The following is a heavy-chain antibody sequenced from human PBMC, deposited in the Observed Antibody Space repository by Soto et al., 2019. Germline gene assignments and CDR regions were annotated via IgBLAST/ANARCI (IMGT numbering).Heavy chain of an antibody. Sequence: EVQLVETGGGLIQPGGSLRLACTASGFSVSNNYMSWVRQAPAKGLEWVSILHSGGGTYYADSVRGRFTVSRFNSQNTLYLQMNSLRAEDTAVYYCARGASDYGDRVDYWGQGTLVTVSS. D-gene: IGHD4-17*01. CDR1: GFSVSNNY. V-gene: IGHV3-53*02. CDR3: ARGASDYGDRVDY. J-gene: IGHJ4*02. CDR2: LHSGGGT.